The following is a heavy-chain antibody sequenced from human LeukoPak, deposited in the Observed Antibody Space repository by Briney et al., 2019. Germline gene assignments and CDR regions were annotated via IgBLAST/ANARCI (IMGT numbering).Heavy chain of an antibody. CDR2: IYTGDSDT. CDR1: GYSSTSYW. V-gene: IGHV5-51*01. D-gene: IGHD3-3*01. Sequence: GESLKISCKGSGYSSTSYWIGWVRQMPGRGLEGMGIIYTGDSDTRYSPSFQGQVTISADKSISTAYLQWSSLKASDTAMYYCARNDFWSGYYSYNWFDPWGQGTLVTVSS. J-gene: IGHJ5*02. CDR3: ARNDFWSGYYSYNWFDP.